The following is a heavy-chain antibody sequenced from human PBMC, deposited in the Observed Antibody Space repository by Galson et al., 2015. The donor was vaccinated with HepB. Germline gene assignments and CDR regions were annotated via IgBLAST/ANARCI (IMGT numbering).Heavy chain of an antibody. D-gene: IGHD4-17*01. CDR3: AKGVLPGGDLKDY. CDR1: GFTFSSYA. J-gene: IGHJ4*02. CDR2: ISGSGGST. V-gene: IGHV3-23*01. Sequence: SLRLSCAASGFTFSSYAMSWVRQAPGKGLEWVSAISGSGGSTYYADSVKGRFTISRDNSKNTLYLQMNSLRAEDTAVYYCAKGVLPGGDLKDYWGQGTLVTVSS.